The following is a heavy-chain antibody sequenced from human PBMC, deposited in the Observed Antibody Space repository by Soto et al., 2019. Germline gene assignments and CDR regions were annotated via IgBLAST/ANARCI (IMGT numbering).Heavy chain of an antibody. CDR2: IVVGSGNT. CDR1: GFTFTSSA. V-gene: IGHV1-58*01. CDR3: AADPYDYVWGSYRNFDY. J-gene: IGHJ4*02. Sequence: SVKVSCKASGFTFTSSAVQWVRQARGQRLGWIGWIVVGSGNTNYAQKFQERVTITRDMSTSTAYMELSSLRSEDTAVYYCAADPYDYVWGSYRNFDYWGQGTLVTVSS. D-gene: IGHD3-16*02.